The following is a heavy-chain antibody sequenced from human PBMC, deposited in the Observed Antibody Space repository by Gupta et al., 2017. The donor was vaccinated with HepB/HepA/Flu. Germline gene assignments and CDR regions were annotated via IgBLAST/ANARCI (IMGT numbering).Heavy chain of an antibody. D-gene: IGHD2-15*01. CDR3: ARGKLFFDF. CDR2: IYGGGTI. Sequence: EVQLVESGGGLVQPGGSLRLSCATSGFTVRSNYLSWVRQAPGKGLEWISLIYGGGTIYYPDSVKGRFTVSRDDSKSTLYLQMTSLRVEDTAVYYCARGKLFFDFWGRGTLVTVSS. J-gene: IGHJ2*01. CDR1: GFTVRSNY. V-gene: IGHV3-66*01.